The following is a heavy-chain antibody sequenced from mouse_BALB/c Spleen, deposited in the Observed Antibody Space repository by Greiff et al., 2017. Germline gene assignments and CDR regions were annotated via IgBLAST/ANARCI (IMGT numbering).Heavy chain of an antibody. CDR1: GYAFTNYL. D-gene: IGHD1-2*01. V-gene: IGHV1-54*03. Sequence: QVQLQQSGAELVRPGTSVKVSCKASGYAFTNYLIEWVKQRPGQGLEWIGVINPGSGGTNYNEKFKGKATLTADKSSSTAYMQLSSLTSDDSAVYFCARHYYGYHYYAMDYWGQGTSVTVSS. CDR2: INPGSGGT. CDR3: ARHYYGYHYYAMDY. J-gene: IGHJ4*01.